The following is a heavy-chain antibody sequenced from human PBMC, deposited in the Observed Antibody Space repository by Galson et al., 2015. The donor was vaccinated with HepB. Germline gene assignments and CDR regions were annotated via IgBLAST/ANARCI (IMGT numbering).Heavy chain of an antibody. CDR3: GRDPGIAVSVT. J-gene: IGHJ5*02. CDR2: IYHSGTT. Sequence: ETLSLTCAVSGASISSNNWWTWVRQPPGKGLEWIGEIYHSGTTNYNPSLESRVTISVDKSKNQLSLKVNSVTAADTAVYFCGRDPGIAVSVTWGQGTLVTVSS. V-gene: IGHV4-4*01. D-gene: IGHD6-19*01. CDR1: GASISSNNW.